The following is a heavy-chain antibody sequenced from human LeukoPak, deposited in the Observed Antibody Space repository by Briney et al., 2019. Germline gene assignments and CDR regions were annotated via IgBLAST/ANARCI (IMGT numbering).Heavy chain of an antibody. D-gene: IGHD2-8*01. Sequence: GGSLRLSCAASGFSFDDYVMHWVRQSPGKGLEWVSLISGDGGSTYYADPVRGRFTISRDNSKNSPYLQMSSLRTEDTALYYCAKDIMGSRDNWFDPWGQGTLVTVSS. V-gene: IGHV3-43*02. J-gene: IGHJ5*02. CDR2: ISGDGGST. CDR3: AKDIMGSRDNWFDP. CDR1: GFSFDDYV.